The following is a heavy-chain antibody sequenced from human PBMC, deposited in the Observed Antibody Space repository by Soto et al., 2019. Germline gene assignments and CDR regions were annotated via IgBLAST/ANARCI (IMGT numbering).Heavy chain of an antibody. Sequence: EVQLVESGGGLVQPGGSLRLSCAASAASGFTFSNYAMSWVRQAPGKELQWVSGLSGTGSSTYYADSVYGRFIISRDNSINTLYLQMNSLRDEDTAVCYCAKEAEMSVGYGMDVWGQGTTVTVSS. D-gene: IGHD3-10*01. CDR1: GFTFSNYA. CDR2: LSGTGSST. J-gene: IGHJ6*02. CDR3: AKEAEMSVGYGMDV. V-gene: IGHV3-23*04.